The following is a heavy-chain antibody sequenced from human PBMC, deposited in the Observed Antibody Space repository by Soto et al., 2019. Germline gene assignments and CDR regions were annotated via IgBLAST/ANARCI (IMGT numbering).Heavy chain of an antibody. J-gene: IGHJ4*02. CDR2: IIPIFGTA. CDR1: GGTFSSYA. CDR3: ARDIYYYDSSGYYDY. Sequence: VASVKVSCKASGGTFSSYAISWVRQAPGQGLEWMGGIIPIFGTANYAQKFQGRVTITADESTSTAYMELSSLRSEDTAVYYCARDIYYYDSSGYYDYWGQGTLVTVSS. D-gene: IGHD3-22*01. V-gene: IGHV1-69*13.